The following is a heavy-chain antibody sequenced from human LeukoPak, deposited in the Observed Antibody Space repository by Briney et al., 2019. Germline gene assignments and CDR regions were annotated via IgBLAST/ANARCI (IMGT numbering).Heavy chain of an antibody. D-gene: IGHD5-18*01. CDR3: GRDPKLGIRGYTYGYIDH. CDR1: GYTFTNNA. J-gene: IGHJ4*02. Sequence: GASVNVSCKPSGYTFTNNAINWVRQAPGQGLEWMGWINTNTGNPSYAQGFFTGRHVFSLDTSASTAYLQINGLQADDTAVYYCGRDPKLGIRGYTYGYIDHWGQGTLLTVAS. V-gene: IGHV7-4-1*02. CDR2: INTNTGNP.